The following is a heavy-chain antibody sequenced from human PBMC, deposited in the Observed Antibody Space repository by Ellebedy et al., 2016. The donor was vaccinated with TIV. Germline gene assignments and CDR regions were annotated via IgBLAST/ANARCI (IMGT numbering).Heavy chain of an antibody. CDR2: IYYSGST. J-gene: IGHJ6*02. V-gene: IGHV4-39*01. Sequence: GSLRLXCTVSGGSISSSSYYWGWIRQPPGKGLEWIGSIYYSGSTYYNPSLKSRVTISVDTSKNQFSLKLSSVTAADTAVYYCARRSYGMDVWGQGTTVTVSS. CDR3: ARRSYGMDV. CDR1: GGSISSSSYY.